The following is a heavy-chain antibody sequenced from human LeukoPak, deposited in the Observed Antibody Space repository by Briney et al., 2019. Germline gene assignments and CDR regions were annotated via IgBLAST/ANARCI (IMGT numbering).Heavy chain of an antibody. J-gene: IGHJ4*02. Sequence: GGSLRLSCAASGFAFNTYWMHWVRQAPGRWPVWVSRINDDGRITNYADSVKGRFIISRDNAKNSLYLQMNSLRAEDTAVYYCARANVDTAMSVRPGYFDYWGQGTLVTVSS. CDR1: GFAFNTYW. D-gene: IGHD5-18*01. CDR2: INDDGRIT. CDR3: ARANVDTAMSVRPGYFDY. V-gene: IGHV3-74*01.